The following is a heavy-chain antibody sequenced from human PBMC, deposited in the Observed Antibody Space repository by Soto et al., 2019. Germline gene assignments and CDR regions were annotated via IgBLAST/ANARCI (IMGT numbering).Heavy chain of an antibody. CDR3: ARVRQGCSSTSCYFDT. CDR2: IHHSGST. CDR1: GGSISSSNW. Sequence: SETLSLTCAVSGGSISSSNWWNWVRQPPGKGLEWIGEIHHSGSTNYNPSLKSRVTISVDKSKNQFSLKLNSVTAADTAVYYCARVRQGCSSTSCYFDTWGQGTLVTVSS. V-gene: IGHV4-4*02. J-gene: IGHJ5*02. D-gene: IGHD2-2*01.